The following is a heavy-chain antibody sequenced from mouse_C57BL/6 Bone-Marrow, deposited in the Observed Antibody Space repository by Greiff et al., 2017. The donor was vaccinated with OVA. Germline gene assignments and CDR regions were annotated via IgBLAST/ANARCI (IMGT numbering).Heavy chain of an antibody. Sequence: QVQLQQPGAELVMPGASVKLSCKASGYTFTSYWMHWVKQRPGQGLEWIGEIDPSDSSTNYNQKFKGKSTLTVDKSSSTAYMQLSSLTSEDSAVYYCARSRDPKGYYAMDYWGQGTSVTVSS. CDR3: ARSRDPKGYYAMDY. D-gene: IGHD3-3*01. CDR2: IDPSDSST. CDR1: GYTFTSYW. J-gene: IGHJ4*01. V-gene: IGHV1-69*01.